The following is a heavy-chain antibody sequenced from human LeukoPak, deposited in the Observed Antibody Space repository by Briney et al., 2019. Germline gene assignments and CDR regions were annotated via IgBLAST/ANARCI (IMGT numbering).Heavy chain of an antibody. J-gene: IGHJ4*02. CDR1: GFTFSSYA. Sequence: GGSLRLSCAASGFTFSSYAMSWVRQAPGKGLEWVSAISGSGGSTYYADSVKGRFTISRDNSKNTLYLQMNSLRGEDTAVYYCAKDYRASSGSYYFDYWGQGTLVTVSS. D-gene: IGHD1-26*01. CDR2: ISGSGGST. CDR3: AKDYRASSGSYYFDY. V-gene: IGHV3-23*01.